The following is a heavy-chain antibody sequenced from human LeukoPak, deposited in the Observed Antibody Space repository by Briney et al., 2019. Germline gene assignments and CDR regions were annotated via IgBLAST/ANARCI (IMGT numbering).Heavy chain of an antibody. CDR2: ISAYNGNT. CDR1: GGTFSSYA. J-gene: IGHJ6*03. Sequence: ASVKVSCKASGGTFSSYAISWVRQAPGQGLEWMGWISAYNGNTNYAQKLQGRVTMTTDTSTSTAYMELRSLRSDDTAVYYCARAGVAVAGTDYGYYYYYMDVWGKGTTVTVSS. CDR3: ARAGVAVAGTDYGYYYYYMDV. V-gene: IGHV1-18*01. D-gene: IGHD6-19*01.